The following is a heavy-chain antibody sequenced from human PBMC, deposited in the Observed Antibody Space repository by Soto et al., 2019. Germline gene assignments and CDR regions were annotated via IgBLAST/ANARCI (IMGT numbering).Heavy chain of an antibody. D-gene: IGHD5-18*01. Sequence: EVQLVESGGGLVQPGGSLRLSCAASGFTFSSYDMHWVRQATGKGLEWVSAIGTAGDTYYPGSVKGRFTISRENAKNSLYLQMNSLGAEDTAVYYCAREGGRGGLQLWPTDAGMDVWGQGTTVTVSS. CDR3: AREGGRGGLQLWPTDAGMDV. V-gene: IGHV3-13*01. CDR1: GFTFSSYD. J-gene: IGHJ6*02. CDR2: IGTAGDT.